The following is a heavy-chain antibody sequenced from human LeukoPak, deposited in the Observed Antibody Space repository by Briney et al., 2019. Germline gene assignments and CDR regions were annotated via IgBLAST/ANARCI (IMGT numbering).Heavy chain of an antibody. CDR1: GGSISGYY. D-gene: IGHD3-10*01. CDR3: AKSNGYGLIDT. Sequence: AETLSLTCTVSGGSISGYYWSWIRQPPGKGLEWIGYIYYSGSTNYNPSLKSRVTISVDSSKNQFSLKLSSVTAADTAVYYCAKSNGYGLIDTWGQGTMVTVSS. J-gene: IGHJ3*01. CDR2: IYYSGST. V-gene: IGHV4-59*13.